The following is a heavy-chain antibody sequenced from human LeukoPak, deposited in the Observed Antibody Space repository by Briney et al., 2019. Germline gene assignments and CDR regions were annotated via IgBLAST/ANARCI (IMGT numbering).Heavy chain of an antibody. Sequence: GGSLRLSCAASGFTFSSYGMHWVRQAPGKGLEWVAVISYDGSNKYYADSVKGRFTISRDNSKNTLYLQMNSLRAEDTAVYYCAKDRPRMVVVPAVAPFDYWGQGSLVSVDS. CDR2: ISYDGSNK. CDR1: GFTFSSYG. J-gene: IGHJ4*02. V-gene: IGHV3-30*18. CDR3: AKDRPRMVVVPAVAPFDY. D-gene: IGHD2-2*01.